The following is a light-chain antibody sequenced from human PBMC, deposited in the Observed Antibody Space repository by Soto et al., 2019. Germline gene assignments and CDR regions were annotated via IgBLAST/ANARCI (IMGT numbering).Light chain of an antibody. V-gene: IGKV1-17*01. CDR2: GAS. CDR3: QQYYSYPRT. J-gene: IGKJ1*01. Sequence: DVQVTQFPSSLSASVGDRVTITCRPSQGIRNDLGWYQQKPGKAPKLLIYGASNLQTGVPSRFSGSGSGTDFTLTISCLQSEDFATYYCQQYYSYPRTFGQGTKVDIK. CDR1: QGIRND.